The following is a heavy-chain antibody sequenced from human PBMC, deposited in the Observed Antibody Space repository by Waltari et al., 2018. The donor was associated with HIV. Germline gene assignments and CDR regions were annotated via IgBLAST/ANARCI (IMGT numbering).Heavy chain of an antibody. CDR3: ARGRSYYYGSGSLLGFDY. CDR2: INHSGST. Sequence: QVQVQQWGAGLLKSSEILSLTCAVYGGSFSGYYWTWIRQPPGKGLEWIGEINHSGSTHYNPSLKSRVTISVDTSKNQFSMKLRSVTAADTAMYYCARGRSYYYGSGSLLGFDYWGQGTLVTVSS. V-gene: IGHV4-34*02. D-gene: IGHD3-10*01. CDR1: GGSFSGYY. J-gene: IGHJ4*02.